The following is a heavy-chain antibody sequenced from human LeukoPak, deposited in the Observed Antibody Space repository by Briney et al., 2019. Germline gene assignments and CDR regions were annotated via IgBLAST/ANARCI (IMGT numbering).Heavy chain of an antibody. CDR2: INAGNGNT. V-gene: IGHV1-3*01. Sequence: ASVKASCKASGYTFTSYAMHWVRQAPGQRLEWMGWINAGNGNTKYSQKFQGRVTITRDTSASTAYMELSSLRSKDTAVYYCARGYDILTGYPAGYWGQGTLVTVSS. CDR3: ARGYDILTGYPAGY. CDR1: GYTFTSYA. J-gene: IGHJ4*02. D-gene: IGHD3-9*01.